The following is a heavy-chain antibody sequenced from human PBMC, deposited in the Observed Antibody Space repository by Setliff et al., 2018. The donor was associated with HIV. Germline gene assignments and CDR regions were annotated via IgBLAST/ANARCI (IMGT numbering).Heavy chain of an antibody. Sequence: KPSETLSLTCAVYGGSFSGYYWSWIRQPPGKGLEWIGEINHSGSTNYNPSLKSRVTISVDTSKNQFSLKLSSVTAADTAVYYCARGHGYYDYVWGSYRSYYFDYWGQGTLVTVSS. CDR2: INHSGST. CDR3: ARGHGYYDYVWGSYRSYYFDY. V-gene: IGHV4-34*01. D-gene: IGHD3-16*02. J-gene: IGHJ4*02. CDR1: GGSFSGYY.